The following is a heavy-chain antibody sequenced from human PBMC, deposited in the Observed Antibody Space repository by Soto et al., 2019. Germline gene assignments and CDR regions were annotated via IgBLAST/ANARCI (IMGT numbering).Heavy chain of an antibody. D-gene: IGHD2-8*01. J-gene: IGHJ4*02. Sequence: GGSLRLSCASSGFTFRSCSMNWVRQAPGKGLEWVSFISGSGDTKYYADSVKGRFTISRDNAKNSLYLQMSSLRDEDTAVYYCAKYCSSDVCFDYWGQGTLVTVSS. CDR3: AKYCSSDVCFDY. CDR1: GFTFRSCS. V-gene: IGHV3-48*02. CDR2: ISGSGDTK.